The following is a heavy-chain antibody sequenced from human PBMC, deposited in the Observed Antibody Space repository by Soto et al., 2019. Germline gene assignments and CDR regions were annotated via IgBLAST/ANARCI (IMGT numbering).Heavy chain of an antibody. CDR1: GFTISSYD. Sequence: GGSLRLSCAASGFTISSYDMNWVRQAPGKGLEWVSYINSFGTTIYYADSVKGRFTISRDNAKNSLYLQMNSLRAEDTAAYYCARDKGVVVTGIYFYYGMDVWGQGATVTVSS. J-gene: IGHJ6*02. D-gene: IGHD2-2*01. CDR3: ARDKGVVVTGIYFYYGMDV. V-gene: IGHV3-48*03. CDR2: INSFGTTI.